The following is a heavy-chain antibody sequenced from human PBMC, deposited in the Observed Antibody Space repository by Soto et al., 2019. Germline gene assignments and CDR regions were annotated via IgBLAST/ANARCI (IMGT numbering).Heavy chain of an antibody. D-gene: IGHD1-1*01. CDR3: ARDKDTSPWTGFDF. J-gene: IGHJ4*01. CDR1: GFTFNTYA. Sequence: GGSLRLSCAASGFTFNTYAMSWVRQAPGKGLEWVSAISATGISTHYADSVKGRVTISRDNSANTLSLEMSSLTAEDTAVYYCARDKDTSPWTGFDFWCHGTLVTVSS. V-gene: IGHV3-23*01. CDR2: ISATGIST.